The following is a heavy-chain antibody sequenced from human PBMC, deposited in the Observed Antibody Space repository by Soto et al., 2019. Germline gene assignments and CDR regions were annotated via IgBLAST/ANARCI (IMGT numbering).Heavy chain of an antibody. CDR3: ARDPMITFGGDAFDI. Sequence: QSGGSLRLSCAASGFTFSSYAMHWVRQAPGKGLEWVAVISYDGSNKYYADSVKGRFTISRDNSKNTLYLQMNSLRAEDTAVYYCARDPMITFGGDAFDIWGQGTMVTVSS. CDR2: ISYDGSNK. V-gene: IGHV3-30-3*01. D-gene: IGHD3-16*01. CDR1: GFTFSSYA. J-gene: IGHJ3*02.